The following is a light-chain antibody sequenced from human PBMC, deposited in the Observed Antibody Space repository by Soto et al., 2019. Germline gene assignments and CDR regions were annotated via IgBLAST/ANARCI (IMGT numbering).Light chain of an antibody. CDR3: QQYDKSIT. J-gene: IGKJ5*01. V-gene: IGKV1-33*01. CDR2: DVS. Sequence: DIQMTQSPSSLSVYVGDSVTITCQASHDITNFLNWYQQKPGKAPKLLIYDVSKLETGVPSRFSGSGSGTDFTFTISSLQPEDIATYYCQQYDKSITLGQGTRLEI. CDR1: HDITNF.